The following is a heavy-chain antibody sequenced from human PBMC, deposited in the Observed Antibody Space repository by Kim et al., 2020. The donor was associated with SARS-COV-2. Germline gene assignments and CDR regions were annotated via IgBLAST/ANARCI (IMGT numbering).Heavy chain of an antibody. CDR1: GGSISSSSYY. V-gene: IGHV4-39*01. D-gene: IGHD4-17*01. Sequence: SETLSLTCTVSGGSISSSSYYWGWIRQTPGKGLEWIGSIYYSGSTYYNPSLKSRVTISVDTSKNQFSLTPSSVPAADTAVSYCARHPHDYGDYFGWFDP. J-gene: IGHJ5*02. CDR2: IYYSGST. CDR3: ARHPHDYGDYFGWFDP.